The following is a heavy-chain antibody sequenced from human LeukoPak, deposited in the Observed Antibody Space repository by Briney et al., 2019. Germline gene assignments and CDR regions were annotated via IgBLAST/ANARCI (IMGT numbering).Heavy chain of an antibody. CDR1: GLTFSSSW. CDR2: INPDGNKK. D-gene: IGHD1-26*01. V-gene: IGHV3-7*04. CDR3: AGGYEWELLGY. J-gene: IGHJ4*02. Sequence: GGSLRLSCAVSGLTFSSSWMDWVRQAPGKGLEWVASINPDGNKKYSADSVKGRFTISRDNAENSLYLQMNSLRAEDTAVYYCAGGYEWELLGYWGQGTLVTVSS.